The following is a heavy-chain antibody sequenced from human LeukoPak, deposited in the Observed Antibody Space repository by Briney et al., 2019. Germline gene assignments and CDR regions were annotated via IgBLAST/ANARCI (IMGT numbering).Heavy chain of an antibody. CDR2: IYYSGST. CDR1: GGFISSYY. CDR3: ATVDTDDAFDI. Sequence: SETLSLTCTVSGGFISSYYWSWIRQPPGKGLEWIGYIYYSGSTNYNPSLKSRVTISVDTSKNQFSLKLSSVTAADTAVYYRATVDTDDAFDIWGQGTMVTVSS. D-gene: IGHD5-18*01. V-gene: IGHV4-59*01. J-gene: IGHJ3*02.